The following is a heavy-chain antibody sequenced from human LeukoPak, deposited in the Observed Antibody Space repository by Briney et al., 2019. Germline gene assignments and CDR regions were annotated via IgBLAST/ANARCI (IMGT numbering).Heavy chain of an antibody. Sequence: GGSLRLSCAASGFTFSSYGMHWVRQAPGKGLEWVSAISGSGGSTYYADSVKGRFTISRDNSKNTLYLQMNSLRAEDTAVYYCAKSGGSSWSYYYYGMDVWGQGTTVTVSS. V-gene: IGHV3-23*01. CDR2: ISGSGGST. D-gene: IGHD6-13*01. CDR3: AKSGGSSWSYYYYGMDV. J-gene: IGHJ6*02. CDR1: GFTFSSYG.